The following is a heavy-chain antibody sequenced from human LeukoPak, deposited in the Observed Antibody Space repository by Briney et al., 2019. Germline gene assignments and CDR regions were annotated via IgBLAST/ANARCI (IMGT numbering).Heavy chain of an antibody. J-gene: IGHJ5*02. CDR2: IYYSGST. Sequence: PSETLSLTCNVSGHSISDSNYYWAWIRQPPGKGLEWIGSIYYSGSTSDNPSLKSRVTISVDRSKNQFSLKLSSLTAADTAVYYCARATDYYDSSGYYPLTGNWFDPWGQGTLVTVSS. D-gene: IGHD3-22*01. CDR1: GHSISDSNYY. CDR3: ARATDYYDSSGYYPLTGNWFDP. V-gene: IGHV4-39*01.